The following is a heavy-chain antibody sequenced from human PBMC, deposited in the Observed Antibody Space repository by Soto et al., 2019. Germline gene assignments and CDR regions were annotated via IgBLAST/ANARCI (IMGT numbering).Heavy chain of an antibody. J-gene: IGHJ5*02. V-gene: IGHV4-34*01. Sequence: PSETLSLTCAVYGGSFSGYYWSWIRQPPGKGLEWIGEINHSGSTNYNPSLKSRVPISVDTSKNQFSLKLSSVTAADTAVYYCARGRRGYSYGPYNWFDPWGQGTLVTVSS. CDR1: GGSFSGYY. CDR3: ARGRRGYSYGPYNWFDP. D-gene: IGHD5-18*01. CDR2: INHSGST.